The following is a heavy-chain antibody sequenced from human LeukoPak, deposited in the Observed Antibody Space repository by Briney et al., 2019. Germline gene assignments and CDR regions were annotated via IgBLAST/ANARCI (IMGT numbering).Heavy chain of an antibody. Sequence: ASVKVSCKASGYTFTSYGISWVRQAPGQGLEWMGWISAYNGNTNYAQKLQGRVTMTTDTSTSTAYMELRSLRSDDTAVYYCASTRDGSYYRYRHDVFDIWGQGTMVTVSS. CDR1: GYTFTSYG. V-gene: IGHV1-18*01. CDR3: ASTRDGSYYRYRHDVFDI. J-gene: IGHJ3*02. D-gene: IGHD1-26*01. CDR2: ISAYNGNT.